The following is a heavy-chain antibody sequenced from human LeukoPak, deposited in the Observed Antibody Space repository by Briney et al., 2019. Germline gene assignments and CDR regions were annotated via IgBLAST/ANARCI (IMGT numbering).Heavy chain of an antibody. CDR1: GFSLSTSKMG. CDR3: AHRVAYSSRIKY. CDR2: IYWDDDK. V-gene: IGHV2-5*02. Sequence: SGPTLVKPTQTLTLTCTFSGFSLSTSKMGVGWIRQPPGKALEWLALIYWDDDKRYSPSLESRPTITKDTSKNQVVLTMTNMAPVDTGTYYCAHRVAYSSRIKYWGQGAPVTVSS. J-gene: IGHJ4*02. D-gene: IGHD6-13*01.